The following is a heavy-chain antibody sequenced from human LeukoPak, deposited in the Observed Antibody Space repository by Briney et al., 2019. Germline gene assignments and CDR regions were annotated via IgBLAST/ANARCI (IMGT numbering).Heavy chain of an antibody. CDR1: GYGFTSCG. J-gene: IGHJ6*02. CDR2: VNLNCGDR. CDR3: ARSDSSSWYPHYYYYYYGMDV. D-gene: IGHD6-13*01. Sequence: SVNLSCNGSGYGFTSCGYNWVRLPKGQGQGLEWLVNLNCGDRSYEHQFHERGTMTRSTSISTAYMELSSLRSEDTAVYYCARSDSSSWYPHYYYYYYGMDVWGQGTTVTVSS. V-gene: IGHV1-8*02.